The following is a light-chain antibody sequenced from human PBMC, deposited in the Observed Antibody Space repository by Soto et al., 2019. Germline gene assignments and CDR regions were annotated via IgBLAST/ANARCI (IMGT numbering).Light chain of an antibody. CDR2: EGS. CDR3: CSYAAGSAPYV. CDR1: SSDVGTYNL. J-gene: IGLJ1*01. V-gene: IGLV2-23*01. Sequence: QAVGTQPASVSGSPGQSMTISCTGTSSDVGTYNLVSWYQQHPGKAPKLMLYEGSKRPSGVSNRFSGSNSGNTASLTISGLQAEDEADYYCCSYAAGSAPYVFGTGTKVTVL.